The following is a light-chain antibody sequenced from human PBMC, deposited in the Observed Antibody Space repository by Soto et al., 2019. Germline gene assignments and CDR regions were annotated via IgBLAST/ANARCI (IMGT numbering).Light chain of an antibody. Sequence: QSALTQPASVSGSPGQSSTISCTGASSDVGNCNCVSWYHQHPGKAPKLMIYEVSNRPSGVSDRYSGSKAGNTASLTISGLQAEDEADYYCSSFTTGSTWVFGGGTKLTVL. CDR2: EVS. J-gene: IGLJ3*02. V-gene: IGLV2-14*01. CDR1: SSDVGNCNC. CDR3: SSFTTGSTWV.